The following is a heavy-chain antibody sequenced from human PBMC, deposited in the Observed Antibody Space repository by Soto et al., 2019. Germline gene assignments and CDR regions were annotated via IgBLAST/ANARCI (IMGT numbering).Heavy chain of an antibody. Sequence: GASVKVSCKASGYPFTRYYMHWVRQAPGQGLEWMGIINPSDGTTSYPQKFQGRVTMTRDTSTSTVYMELSLRSEDTAVYYCATTYRDCSSTSCYHKAYYYYYDGMDVWGRGTTVTGSS. CDR1: GYPFTRYY. V-gene: IGHV1-46*01. D-gene: IGHD2-2*01. CDR2: INPSDGTT. CDR3: ATTYRDCSSTSCYHKAYYYYYDGMDV. J-gene: IGHJ6*02.